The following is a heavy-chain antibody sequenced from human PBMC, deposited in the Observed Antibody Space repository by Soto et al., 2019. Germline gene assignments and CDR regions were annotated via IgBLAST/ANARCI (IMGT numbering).Heavy chain of an antibody. Sequence: GGSLRLSCAASGFTFSSYAMHWVRQAPGKGLEWVAVISYDGSNKYYADSVKGRFTISRDNSKNTLYLQMNSLRAEDTAVYYCAIDRSRLSAPNPVYSIIDYWGQGTLVTVTS. V-gene: IGHV3-30-3*01. CDR2: ISYDGSNK. D-gene: IGHD2-15*01. J-gene: IGHJ4*02. CDR1: GFTFSSYA. CDR3: AIDRSRLSAPNPVYSIIDY.